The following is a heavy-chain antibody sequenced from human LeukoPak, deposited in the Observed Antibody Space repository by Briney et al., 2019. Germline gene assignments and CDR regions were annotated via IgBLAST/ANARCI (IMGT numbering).Heavy chain of an antibody. Sequence: GRSLRLSCAASGFSFSTYAMHWVRQAPGKGLEWVAFISYDGSDIYYADSVKGRFTVSRDNSKNTLFLQAHNLRPDDTAVFYCVRDIIYGADFSDVWGKGTTVTVSS. CDR2: ISYDGSDI. J-gene: IGHJ6*04. CDR1: GFSFSTYA. CDR3: VRDIIYGADFSDV. V-gene: IGHV3-30*04. D-gene: IGHD4-17*01.